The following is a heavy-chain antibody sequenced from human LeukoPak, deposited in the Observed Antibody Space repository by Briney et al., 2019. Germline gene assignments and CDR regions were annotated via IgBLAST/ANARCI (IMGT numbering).Heavy chain of an antibody. CDR2: IKQDESEK. CDR1: GFTFSSYW. CDR3: ARDKIEGPTKLDY. V-gene: IGHV3-7*01. Sequence: QPGGSLRLSCAASGFTFSSYWMSWVRQAPGKGLEWVANIKQDESEKYYVDSVKGRFTISGDNAKNSLYLQMNSLRAEDTAVYYCARDKIEGPTKLDYWGQGILVTVSS. D-gene: IGHD1-1*01. J-gene: IGHJ4*02.